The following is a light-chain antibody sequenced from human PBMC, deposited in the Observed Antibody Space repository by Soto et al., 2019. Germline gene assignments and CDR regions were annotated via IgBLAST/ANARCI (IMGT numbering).Light chain of an antibody. J-gene: IGLJ2*01. Sequence: QSVLTQPPSVSGAPGQRVTISCTGSSSNIGAGYDVHWYQQLPGRAPKLLIYGNTNRPSGVPDRFSGSKSGTSASLAITGLQAEDAADYYCLSFDSRLSVVFGGGTKVTVL. CDR1: SSNIGAGYD. CDR2: GNT. V-gene: IGLV1-40*01. CDR3: LSFDSRLSVV.